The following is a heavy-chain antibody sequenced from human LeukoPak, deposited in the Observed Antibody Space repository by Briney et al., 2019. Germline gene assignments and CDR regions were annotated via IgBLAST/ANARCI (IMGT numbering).Heavy chain of an antibody. CDR3: ARRGDTTMVWGGYYFDY. CDR2: IIPIFATP. CDR1: GGTFNTYA. J-gene: IGHJ4*02. V-gene: IGHV1-69*13. Sequence: ASVKVSCKASGGTFNTYAISWVRQAPGQGLEWMGRIIPIFATPNYAQKFQGRVTITADESTSTAYMELSSLGSEDTAVYYCARRGDTTMVWGGYYFDYWGQGTLVTVSS. D-gene: IGHD5-18*01.